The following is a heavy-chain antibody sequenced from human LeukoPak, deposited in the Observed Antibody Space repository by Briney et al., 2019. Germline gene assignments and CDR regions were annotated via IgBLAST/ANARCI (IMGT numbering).Heavy chain of an antibody. Sequence: PGGSLRLSCAAPGFTFRSYAMHWVRQAPGKGLEWVALISHDRGNEYYADSVKGRFSISRDNSKNTLCLQMNSLRVEDTAVYYCARDTRPLWFGELSDSWGQGTLVTVSS. D-gene: IGHD3-10*01. J-gene: IGHJ4*02. CDR1: GFTFRSYA. V-gene: IGHV3-30*04. CDR3: ARDTRPLWFGELSDS. CDR2: ISHDRGNE.